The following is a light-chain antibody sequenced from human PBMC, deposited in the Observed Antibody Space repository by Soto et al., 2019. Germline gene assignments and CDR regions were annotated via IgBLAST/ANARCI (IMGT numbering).Light chain of an antibody. CDR1: SNDIGTYDY. CDR3: SSFSANRLYV. CDR2: GVR. V-gene: IGLV2-14*01. J-gene: IGLJ1*01. Sequence: QSALTQPTSVSRSPGQSLTISCTGNSNDIGTYDYVCWYQQHPGKAPRLLIHGVRNRPPGISGRFSASKSGLTASLTISGLQAEDEADYYCSSFSANRLYVFGPGTKLTVL.